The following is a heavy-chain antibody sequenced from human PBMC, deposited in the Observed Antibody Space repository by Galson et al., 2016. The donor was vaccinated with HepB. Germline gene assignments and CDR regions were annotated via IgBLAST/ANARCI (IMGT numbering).Heavy chain of an antibody. CDR2: IFSGAYT. D-gene: IGHD3-16*01. Sequence: SLRLSCAASGVTVSSNYMTWIRQAPGKGPEWVSVIFSGAYTYYSDSVKGRFTTSRDNSKNMVYLEMNGLRVEDTAKYYCAKLRDGYDWGVFDIWGLGTTVSVSS. J-gene: IGHJ6*02. CDR1: GVTVSSNY. V-gene: IGHV3-53*01. CDR3: AKLRDGYDWGVFDI.